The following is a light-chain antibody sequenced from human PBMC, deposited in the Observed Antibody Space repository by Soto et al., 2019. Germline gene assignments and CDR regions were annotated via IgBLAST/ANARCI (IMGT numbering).Light chain of an antibody. J-gene: IGLJ3*02. V-gene: IGLV2-14*01. Sequence: QSALTQPASVSGSPGQSITISCTGTSSDVGGHDYASWYQQHPGKAPKLLIYDVSNRPSGVSNRFSGSKSGNTASLTISGLQAEDEADYYCSSYRSTNTVVFGGGTQLTVL. CDR1: SSDVGGHDY. CDR2: DVS. CDR3: SSYRSTNTVV.